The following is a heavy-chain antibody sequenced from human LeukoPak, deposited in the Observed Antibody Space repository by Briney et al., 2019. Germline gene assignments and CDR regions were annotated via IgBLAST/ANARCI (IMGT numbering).Heavy chain of an antibody. V-gene: IGHV3-23*01. J-gene: IGHJ4*02. D-gene: IGHD1-7*01. CDR1: GFTFSSYA. CDR2: ISNTGFST. Sequence: GASLRLSCAASGFTFSSYAMSWVRQAPGKGLEWVSGISNTGFSTYYADSVKGRFTISRDNPKNTLSLQMNNLRAEDTAVYYCAKTPPGTTFYWGQGTLVTVSS. CDR3: AKTPPGTTFY.